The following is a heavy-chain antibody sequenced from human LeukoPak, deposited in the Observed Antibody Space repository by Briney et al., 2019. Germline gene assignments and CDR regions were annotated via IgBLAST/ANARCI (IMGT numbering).Heavy chain of an antibody. V-gene: IGHV4-31*03. CDR2: IYYSGST. CDR1: GGSISSGGYY. CDR3: ARALLPTTYHYGLDV. D-gene: IGHD2-15*01. J-gene: IGHJ6*02. Sequence: PSETLSLTCTVSGGSISSGGYYWSWIRQHPGKGLEWNGYIYYSGSTYYNPSLKSRVTISVDASKNQFCLKLSSVTAADTAVYYCARALLPTTYHYGLDVWGQGTTVTVSS.